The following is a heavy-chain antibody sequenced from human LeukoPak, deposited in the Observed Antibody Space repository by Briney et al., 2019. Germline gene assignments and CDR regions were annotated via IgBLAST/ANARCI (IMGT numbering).Heavy chain of an antibody. V-gene: IGHV3-74*01. Sequence: PGGSLRLSCAASGFTFNTYWMHWVRQAPGKGLMWVSRINVDGSSTTYADPVKGRFTISRDNAKNTLYLQMNSLRAEDTAVYYCASGGLAYYWFDHWGQGTLVTVSS. CDR2: INVDGSST. D-gene: IGHD3-16*01. J-gene: IGHJ5*02. CDR3: ASGGLAYYWFDH. CDR1: GFTFNTYW.